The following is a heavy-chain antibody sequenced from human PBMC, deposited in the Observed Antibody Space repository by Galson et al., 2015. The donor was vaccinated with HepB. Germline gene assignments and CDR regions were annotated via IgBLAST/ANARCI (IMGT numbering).Heavy chain of an antibody. CDR3: ARDQHSTSSYYYYYCGMDV. CDR2: INPKSGGT. J-gene: IGHJ6*02. V-gene: IGHV1-2*02. Sequence: SVKVSCKASGYTFSDYYMHWVRQAPGHGLEWMGWINPKSGGTNFARKFQGRVTMTRDTSIRTAFMELSRLRSDDTAVYYCARDQHSTSSYYYYYCGMDVWGQGTTVTVSS. D-gene: IGHD2-2*01. CDR1: GYTFSDYY.